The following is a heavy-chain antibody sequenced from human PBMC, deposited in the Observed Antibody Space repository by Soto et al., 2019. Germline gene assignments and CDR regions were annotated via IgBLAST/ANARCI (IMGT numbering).Heavy chain of an antibody. CDR3: ARSGRECTTPQCYTYFDF. J-gene: IGHJ4*02. V-gene: IGHV1-3*04. CDR1: GYSFTTYG. D-gene: IGHD2-15*01. Sequence: ASVKVSCKVSGYSFTTYGTEWLRQAPGQSPEWMGWIITGTGKTDYSQKFQGRLSITRDTSASTVYMELSSLTPEDAAVYFCARSGRECTTPQCYTYFDFWGQGTQVTVSS. CDR2: IITGTGKT.